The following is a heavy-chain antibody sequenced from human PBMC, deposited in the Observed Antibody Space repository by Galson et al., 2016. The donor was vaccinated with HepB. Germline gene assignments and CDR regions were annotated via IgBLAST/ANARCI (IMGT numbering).Heavy chain of an antibody. CDR2: TYYRSKWYN. CDR3: ASDIAVAGTNFYYYMDV. J-gene: IGHJ6*03. D-gene: IGHD6-19*01. Sequence: CAISGDSVSSNSAAWNWIRQSPSRGLEWLGRTYYRSKWYNDYGVSVKSRNTINPDTSKNQISLQLNSVTPEDTAVYYCASDIAVAGTNFYYYMDVWGKGTTVTVSS. CDR1: GDSVSSNSAA. V-gene: IGHV6-1*01.